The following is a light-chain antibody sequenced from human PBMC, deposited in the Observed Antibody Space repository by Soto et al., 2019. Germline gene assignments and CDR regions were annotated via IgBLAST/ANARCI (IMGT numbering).Light chain of an antibody. CDR3: QLYGRTPFT. Sequence: EIVLTQSPGTLSLSPGERATLSCGASQTINSNYLAWYQQKVGQAPRLLIHTASIRATGIPDRFSGSGSGTDFTLITSRLEPEDFAVYYCQLYGRTPFTFGPGTKVYSK. J-gene: IGKJ3*01. V-gene: IGKV3-20*01. CDR2: TAS. CDR1: QTINSNY.